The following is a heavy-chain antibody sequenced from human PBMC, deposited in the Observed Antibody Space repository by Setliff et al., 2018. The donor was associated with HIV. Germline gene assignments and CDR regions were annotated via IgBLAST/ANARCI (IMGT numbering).Heavy chain of an antibody. J-gene: IGHJ4*02. CDR1: EYTFTNFY. Sequence: ASVKVSCKSSEYTFTNFYIHWARQAPGQGLEWMGIINPSGDNTHYAQKFQDRLTITRDMSSDTVYMELSSLTSDDTAMYFCARERQGFHDYWGQGTLVTVSS. CDR2: INPSGDNT. CDR3: ARERQGFHDY. D-gene: IGHD2-21*01. V-gene: IGHV1-46*01.